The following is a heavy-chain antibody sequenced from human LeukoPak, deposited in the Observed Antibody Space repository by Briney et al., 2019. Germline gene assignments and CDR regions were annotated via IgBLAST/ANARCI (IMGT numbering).Heavy chain of an antibody. V-gene: IGHV3-11*01. J-gene: IGHJ3*02. CDR2: ISSSGSTI. CDR3: ARDRARSDYGGNSDAFDI. D-gene: IGHD4-23*01. CDR1: GFTFSDYY. Sequence: KTGGSLRLSCAASGFTFSDYYMSWIRQAPGKGLEWVSYISSSGSTIYYADSVKGRFTISRDNAKNSLYLQMNSLRAEDTAVYYCARDRARSDYGGNSDAFDIWGQGTMVTVSS.